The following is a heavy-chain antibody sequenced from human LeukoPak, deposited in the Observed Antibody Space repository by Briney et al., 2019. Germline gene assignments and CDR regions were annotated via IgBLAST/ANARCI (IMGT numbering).Heavy chain of an antibody. CDR1: GFTFSSYA. CDR3: ARDNSNLFDC. D-gene: IGHD4-11*01. CDR2: ISYDGSNK. Sequence: GGSLRLSCAASGFTFSSYAMHWVRQAPGKGLEWVAVISYDGSNKYYADSVKGRFTISRDNAKNSLYLQMNSLRDEDTAVYYCARDNSNLFDCWGQGTLVTVSS. J-gene: IGHJ4*02. V-gene: IGHV3-30-3*01.